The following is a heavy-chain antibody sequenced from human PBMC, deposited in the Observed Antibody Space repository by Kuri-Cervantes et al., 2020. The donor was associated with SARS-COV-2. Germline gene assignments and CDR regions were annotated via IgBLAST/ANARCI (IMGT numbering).Heavy chain of an antibody. D-gene: IGHD6-25*01. Sequence: GGSLRLSCSASGFTFGDHAMSWFRQAPGKGLEWVGFIRSNSHGGAAESAASVKGRFTISRDDSKSIAYLQMNSLKTEDTAVYYCTRLRGFGPLLHGLDVWGQGTMVTVSS. J-gene: IGHJ6*02. CDR1: GFTFGDHA. CDR3: TRLRGFGPLLHGLDV. V-gene: IGHV3-49*03. CDR2: IRSNSHGGAA.